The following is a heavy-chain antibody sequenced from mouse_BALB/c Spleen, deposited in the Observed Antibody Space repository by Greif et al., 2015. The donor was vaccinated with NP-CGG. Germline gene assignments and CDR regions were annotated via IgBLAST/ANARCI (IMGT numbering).Heavy chain of an antibody. CDR1: GFSLTSYG. CDR2: IWAGGST. CDR3: ARDLYYGNYDYFDY. Sequence: QVQLKDSGPGLVAPSQSLSITCTVSGFSLTSYGVHWVRQPPGKGLEWLGVIWAGGSTNYNSALMSGLSISKDNSKSXVFLKMNSLQTDDTAMYYCARDLYYGNYDYFDYWGQGTTLTVSS. J-gene: IGHJ2*01. V-gene: IGHV2-9*02. D-gene: IGHD2-1*01.